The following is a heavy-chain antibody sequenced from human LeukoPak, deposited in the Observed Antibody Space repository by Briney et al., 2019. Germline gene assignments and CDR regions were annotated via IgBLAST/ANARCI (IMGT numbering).Heavy chain of an antibody. Sequence: SVKVSCKASGGTFSSYAISWVRQAPGQGLEWMGGIIPIFGTANYAQKFQGRVTITTDESTSTAYMELSSLRSEDTAVYYCARTVAALGGGFDYWGQGTLVTVSS. V-gene: IGHV1-69*05. D-gene: IGHD6-19*01. J-gene: IGHJ4*02. CDR1: GGTFSSYA. CDR2: IIPIFGTA. CDR3: ARTVAALGGGFDY.